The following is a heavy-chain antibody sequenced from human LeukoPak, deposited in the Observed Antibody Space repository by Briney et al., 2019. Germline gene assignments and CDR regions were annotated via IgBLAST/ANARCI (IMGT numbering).Heavy chain of an antibody. Sequence: GESLKISCKGSGYSFTSYWIGWVRQMAGKGLEWMGIIYPGDSDTTYSPSFQGQVTIPADKSISTAYLQWSSLKASDSAMYYCGRIPAAGSLKGSFDIWGQGTMVTVSS. CDR1: GYSFTSYW. V-gene: IGHV5-51*01. J-gene: IGHJ3*02. D-gene: IGHD6-13*01. CDR3: GRIPAAGSLKGSFDI. CDR2: IYPGDSDT.